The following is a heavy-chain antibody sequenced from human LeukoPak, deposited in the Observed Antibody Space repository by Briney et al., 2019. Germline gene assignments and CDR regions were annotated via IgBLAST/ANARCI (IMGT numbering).Heavy chain of an antibody. D-gene: IGHD6-13*01. CDR3: ARGAYVGYSSSWYFDL. CDR2: IYTSGST. V-gene: IGHV4-61*02. J-gene: IGHJ2*01. CDR1: GGSISSGGYY. Sequence: SQTLSLTCTVSGGSISSGGYYWSWIRQPAGKGLEWIGRIYTSGSTNYNPSLKSRVTISVDTSKNQFSLKLSSVTAADTAVYYCARGAYVGYSSSWYFDLWGRGTLVTVSS.